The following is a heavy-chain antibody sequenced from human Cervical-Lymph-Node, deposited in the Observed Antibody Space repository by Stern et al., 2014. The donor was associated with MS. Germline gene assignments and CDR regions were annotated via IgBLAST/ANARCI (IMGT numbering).Heavy chain of an antibody. Sequence: QVQLQESGPGLVKPSQTLSLTCTVSGGSISSGSYYWSWIRQPAGKGLEWIGRIYTSGTTNDTPSLMSRVTISVDTYKNQFSRKLSSVTAADTAVYYCARDLGYYDSSGYLNWFDPWGQGTLVTVSS. V-gene: IGHV4-61*02. CDR1: GGSISSGSYY. J-gene: IGHJ5*02. CDR2: IYTSGTT. D-gene: IGHD3-22*01. CDR3: ARDLGYYDSSGYLNWFDP.